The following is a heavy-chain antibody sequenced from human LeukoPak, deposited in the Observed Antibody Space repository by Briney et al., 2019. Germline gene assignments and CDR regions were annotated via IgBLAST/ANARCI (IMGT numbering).Heavy chain of an antibody. J-gene: IGHJ4*02. CDR1: GGTFSTYA. Sequence: ASVKVSCKASGGTFSTYAISWVRQAPGQGLEWMGGFDPEDGETIYAQKFQGRVTMNEDTSTDTAYMELSSLRSEDTAVYYCARGNKDYGDYARGLSDYWGQGTLVTVSS. V-gene: IGHV1-24*01. D-gene: IGHD4-17*01. CDR2: FDPEDGET. CDR3: ARGNKDYGDYARGLSDY.